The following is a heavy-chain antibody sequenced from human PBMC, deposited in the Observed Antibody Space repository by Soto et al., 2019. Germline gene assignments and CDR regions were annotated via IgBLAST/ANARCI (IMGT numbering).Heavy chain of an antibody. J-gene: IGHJ5*02. CDR2: IFSNDEK. CDR1: GFSLSNAGLG. CDR3: ASMYSTSWYWFDP. V-gene: IGHV2-26*01. D-gene: IGHD6-13*01. Sequence: QVTVKESGPVLVKPTETLTLTCTVSGFSLSNAGLGVSWIRQPPGKALEWLAHIFSNDEKSYSTSLKSRLTISKETSESQVVLTMTNMDPVDTATYYCASMYSTSWYWFDPWGQGTLVTVSS.